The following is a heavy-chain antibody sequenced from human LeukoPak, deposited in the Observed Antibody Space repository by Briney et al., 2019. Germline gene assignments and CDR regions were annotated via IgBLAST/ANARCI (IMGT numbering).Heavy chain of an antibody. Sequence: PGGSLRLSCAPCRFSFSNYGMSWVRQAPGTRLESVSYFSSSSNTIYYADSVKGRFTISRDKATNSIYLHNKSTGAEATPVSYYARPLYFGGVYGDPTNVGYWGQGTLVTVSS. D-gene: IGHD4-17*01. V-gene: IGHV3-48*01. CDR1: RFSFSNYG. CDR3: ARPLYFGGVYGDPTNVGY. J-gene: IGHJ4*02. CDR2: FSSSSNTI.